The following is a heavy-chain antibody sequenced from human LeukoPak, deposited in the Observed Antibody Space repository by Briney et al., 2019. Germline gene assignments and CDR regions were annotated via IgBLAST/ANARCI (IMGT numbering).Heavy chain of an antibody. CDR2: ISSSGSGDNT. J-gene: IGHJ3*02. D-gene: IGHD2-21*02. V-gene: IGHV3-23*01. Sequence: GGSLRLSCAASGVTLSTYAMSWARQAPGKGLEWVSGISSSGSGDNTYYADSVKGRFTISRDNSKNTLYLQMNSLRAEDTAVYYCARGGGDWLGDAFDIWGQGTMVTVSS. CDR3: ARGGGDWLGDAFDI. CDR1: GVTLSTYA.